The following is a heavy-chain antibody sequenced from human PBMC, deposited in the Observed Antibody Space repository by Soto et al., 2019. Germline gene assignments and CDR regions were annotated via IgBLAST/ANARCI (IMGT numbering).Heavy chain of an antibody. J-gene: IGHJ4*02. CDR2: INPSGGST. CDR3: ARDRFVIGGAGTDLAY. CDR1: GYTFTNYY. D-gene: IGHD6-19*01. V-gene: IGHV1-46*01. Sequence: ASVKLSCKASGYTFTNYYMHWVRQAPGQGFEWMGLINPSGGSTRNAQRFQGRVTMTRDTSTSRVYMEVSSLRSEDTAVYYCARDRFVIGGAGTDLAYWGQGTPVTVSS.